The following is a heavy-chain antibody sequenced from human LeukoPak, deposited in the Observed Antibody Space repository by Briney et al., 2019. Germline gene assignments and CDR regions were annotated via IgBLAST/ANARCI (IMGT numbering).Heavy chain of an antibody. D-gene: IGHD3-22*01. CDR2: INHSGST. CDR3: ARGPPPPLHYDSSGYPWDY. CDR1: GGSFSGYY. J-gene: IGHJ4*02. V-gene: IGHV4-34*01. Sequence: PSETLSLTCAVYGGSFSGYYWSWIRQPPGKGLEWIGEINHSGSTNYNPSLKSRVTISVDTSKNQFSLKLSSVTAADTAVYYCARGPPPPLHYDSSGYPWDYWGQGTLVTVSS.